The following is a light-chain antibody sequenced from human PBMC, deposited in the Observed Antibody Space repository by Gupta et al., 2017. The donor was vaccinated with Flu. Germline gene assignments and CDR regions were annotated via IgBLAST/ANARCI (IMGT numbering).Light chain of an antibody. CDR2: RAS. CDR3: QQYNSYLRNI. Sequence: DIQMPQPPATLSASVGDRVTITCRATEDISRWLAWYQQKPGKAPKLLIYRASSLESGVPSRFSGSGSGTQFTLTISSLQPDDSATYYCQQYNSYLRNIFGQGTKLEIK. V-gene: IGKV1-5*03. J-gene: IGKJ2*01. CDR1: EDISRW.